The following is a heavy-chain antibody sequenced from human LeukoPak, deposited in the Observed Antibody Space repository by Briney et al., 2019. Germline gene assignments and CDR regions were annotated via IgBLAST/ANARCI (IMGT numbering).Heavy chain of an antibody. J-gene: IGHJ5*02. CDR3: ARFSEWFDP. CDR1: GGFISSYY. CDR2: IYYSGST. V-gene: IGHV4-59*08. Sequence: PSETLSLTCTVSGGFISSYYWSWIRQLPGKGLEWIGYIYYSGSTNYNPSLKSRVTISVDTSKNQFSLKLSSVTAADTAVYYCARFSEWFDPWGQGTLVTVSS.